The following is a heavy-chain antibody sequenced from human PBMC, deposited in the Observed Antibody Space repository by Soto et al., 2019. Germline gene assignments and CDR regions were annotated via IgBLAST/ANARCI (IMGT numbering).Heavy chain of an antibody. Sequence: EVQLVESGGGLIQPGGSLRLSCAASGISVSSNYMTWVRQAPGKGLECVSVSYSGGNTYYADSVKGRFTISRDNFKNTFYLQMNRLRAEDTAVYYCAKGYGAGSYFFDSWCQGPLVTVSS. CDR3: AKGYGAGSYFFDS. CDR2: SYSGGNT. CDR1: GISVSSNY. V-gene: IGHV3-53*01. J-gene: IGHJ5*01. D-gene: IGHD3-10*01.